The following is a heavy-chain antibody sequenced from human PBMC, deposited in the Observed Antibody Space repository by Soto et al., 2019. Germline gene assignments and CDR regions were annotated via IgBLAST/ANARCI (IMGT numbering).Heavy chain of an antibody. V-gene: IGHV4-38-2*01. CDR3: ARPRITASGHYFDY. CDR2: IYHNGST. D-gene: IGHD6-13*01. Sequence: SETLSLTCVVSGYSIRSGYFWGWIRQPPGEGLEWIASIYHNGSTYYNPSLKSRVTISVDTSRNQLSLKLRSVTAADTAAYYCARPRITASGHYFDYWGQGTVVTVSS. CDR1: GYSIRSGYF. J-gene: IGHJ4*02.